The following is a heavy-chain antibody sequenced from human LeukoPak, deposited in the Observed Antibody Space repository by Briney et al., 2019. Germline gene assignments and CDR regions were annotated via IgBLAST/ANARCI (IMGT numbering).Heavy chain of an antibody. CDR3: ARDQDFLTTFDC. V-gene: IGHV4-38-2*02. CDR1: CYSMSMGYY. Sequence: KLSETRPLPGTLSCYSMSMGYYWGWIRLPPGSGLWWNGCIYQSGSTYSSPSLRSRVTISVDTSKHQFPLKLSSVTAAGAAVYYCARDQDFLTTFDCWGGGTGGSVSS. CDR2: IYQSGST. J-gene: IGHJ4*02. D-gene: IGHD4-11*01.